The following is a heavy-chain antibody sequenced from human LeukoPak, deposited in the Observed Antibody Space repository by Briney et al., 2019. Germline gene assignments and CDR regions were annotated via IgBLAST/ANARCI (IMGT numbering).Heavy chain of an antibody. CDR1: GYSFSDFY. J-gene: IGHJ4*02. Sequence: ASVKVSSKASGYSFSDFYIHWIRQAPGQGLEWMAMINPSSGATTFAQIFEDRVTMTRDTSTTTVDMELASLRSEDTAVYYCARMVPYCGGDCPQNYFDYWGQGTLVTVSS. D-gene: IGHD2-21*01. CDR2: INPSSGAT. V-gene: IGHV1-46*01. CDR3: ARMVPYCGGDCPQNYFDY.